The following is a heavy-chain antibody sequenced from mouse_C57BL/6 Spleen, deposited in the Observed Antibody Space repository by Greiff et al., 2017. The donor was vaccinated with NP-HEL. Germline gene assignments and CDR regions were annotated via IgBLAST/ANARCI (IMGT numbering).Heavy chain of an antibody. V-gene: IGHV1-47*01. CDR3: ARVYYGSSYDWFAY. J-gene: IGHJ3*01. CDR1: GYTFTTYP. D-gene: IGHD1-1*01. Sequence: VKLQESGAELVKPGASVKMSCKASGYTFTTYPIEWMKQNHGKSLEWIGNFHPYNDDTKYNEKFKGKATLTVEKSSSTVYLELSRLTSDDSAVYYCARVYYGSSYDWFAYWGQGTLVTVSA. CDR2: FHPYNDDT.